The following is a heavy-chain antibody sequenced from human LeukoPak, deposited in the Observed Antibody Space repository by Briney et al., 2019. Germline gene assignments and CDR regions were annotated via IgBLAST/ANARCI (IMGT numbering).Heavy chain of an antibody. CDR3: ARDVYDYIWGSYRQYYFDY. D-gene: IGHD3-16*02. CDR1: GFTFSIYS. J-gene: IGHJ4*02. V-gene: IGHV3-48*02. Sequence: GGSLRLSCAASGFTFSIYSMNWVRQAPGKGLEWVSYISSSSSTIYYADSVKGRFTISRDNAKNSLYLQMNSLRDEDTAVYYCARDVYDYIWGSYRQYYFDYWGQGTLVTVSS. CDR2: ISSSSSTI.